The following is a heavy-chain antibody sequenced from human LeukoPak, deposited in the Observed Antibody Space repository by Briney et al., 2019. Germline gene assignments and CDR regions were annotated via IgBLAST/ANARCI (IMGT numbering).Heavy chain of an antibody. V-gene: IGHV4-34*01. CDR3: ARGRHRAWFDP. J-gene: IGHJ5*02. CDR2: INHSGST. D-gene: IGHD1-14*01. CDR1: GGSISSYY. Sequence: SETLSLTCTVSGGSISSYYWSWIRQPPGKGLEWIGEINHSGSTNYNPSLKSRVTISVDTSKNQFSLKLSSVTAADTAVYYCARGRHRAWFDPWGQGTLVTVSS.